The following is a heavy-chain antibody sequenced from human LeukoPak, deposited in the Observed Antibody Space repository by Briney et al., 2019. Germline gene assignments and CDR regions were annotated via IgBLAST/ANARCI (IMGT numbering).Heavy chain of an antibody. CDR2: ISGSGGST. Sequence: PGGSLRLSCAASGFTFNTYAMSWVRQAPGKGLEWVSAISGSGGSTYYADSVKGRFTISRDNSKNTLYLQMNSLRAEDTAVYYCAKGRDSIAAAGALDYWGQGTLVTVSS. CDR1: GFTFNTYA. D-gene: IGHD6-13*01. CDR3: AKGRDSIAAAGALDY. V-gene: IGHV3-23*01. J-gene: IGHJ4*02.